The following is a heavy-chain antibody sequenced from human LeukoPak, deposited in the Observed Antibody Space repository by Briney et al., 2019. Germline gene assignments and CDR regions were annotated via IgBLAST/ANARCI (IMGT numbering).Heavy chain of an antibody. CDR3: ARGANIAAAGYFFDY. Sequence: GRSLRPSCAASGFTFSSYAMHWVRQAPGKGLEWVAVISYDGSNKYYADSVKGRFTIPRDNSKNTLYLQMNSLRAEDTAVYYCARGANIAAAGYFFDYWGQGTLVTVSS. V-gene: IGHV3-30*04. CDR2: ISYDGSNK. D-gene: IGHD6-13*01. CDR1: GFTFSSYA. J-gene: IGHJ4*02.